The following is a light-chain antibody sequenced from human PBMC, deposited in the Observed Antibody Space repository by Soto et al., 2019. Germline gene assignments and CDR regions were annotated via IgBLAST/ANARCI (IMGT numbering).Light chain of an antibody. CDR2: DTN. Sequence: QSVLTQPPSASGTPGQRVTISCSGSNSNIGNNNVNWYQQLPGMAPKLLIFDTNQRPSGVPDRFSGSKSGTSASLAISGLKSEYEADYYCAAWDDRQNVFDVCGTGTKLTVL. CDR3: AAWDDRQNVFDV. CDR1: NSNIGNNN. J-gene: IGLJ1*01. V-gene: IGLV1-44*01.